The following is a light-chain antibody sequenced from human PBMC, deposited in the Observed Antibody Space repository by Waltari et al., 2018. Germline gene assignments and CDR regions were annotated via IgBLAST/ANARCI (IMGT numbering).Light chain of an antibody. J-gene: IGKJ1*01. CDR2: AAS. CDR3: QQSYSSPRT. CDR1: QSISTY. Sequence: DIQMTQSPSSLSASVGDRVPITCRASQSISTYLHWYQQKPGKAPKLLICAASILQSGVPSRFSGSGSGTDFTLTISSLQPEDFATFYCQQSYSSPRTFGQGTKVEIK. V-gene: IGKV1-39*01.